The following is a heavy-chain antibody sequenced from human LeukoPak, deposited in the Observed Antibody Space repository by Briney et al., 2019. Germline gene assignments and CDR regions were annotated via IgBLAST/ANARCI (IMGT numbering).Heavy chain of an antibody. V-gene: IGHV3-23*01. CDR1: GFTFSNYW. D-gene: IGHD4-17*01. J-gene: IGHJ4*02. Sequence: GGSLRLSCAASGFTFSNYWMHWVRQAPGKGLEWVSAISGSGGSTYYADSVKGRFTISRDNSKNTLYLQMNSLRAEDTAVYYCAKSGYGDYVNFDYWGQGTLVTVSS. CDR2: ISGSGGST. CDR3: AKSGYGDYVNFDY.